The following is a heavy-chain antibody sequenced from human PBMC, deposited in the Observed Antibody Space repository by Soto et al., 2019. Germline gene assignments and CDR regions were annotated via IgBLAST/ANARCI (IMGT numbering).Heavy chain of an antibody. CDR1: GFTFSSYG. CDR3: ARGGDYGIDY. Sequence: QVQLVESGGGVVQPGRSLRLSCAASGFTFSSYGMHWVRQAPGKGLEWVAVIWYDGSNKYYADFVKGRFTISRDNSKNTLYLQMNSLRAEDTAVYYCARGGDYGIDYWGQGTLVTVSS. CDR2: IWYDGSNK. V-gene: IGHV3-33*01. J-gene: IGHJ4*02. D-gene: IGHD3-16*01.